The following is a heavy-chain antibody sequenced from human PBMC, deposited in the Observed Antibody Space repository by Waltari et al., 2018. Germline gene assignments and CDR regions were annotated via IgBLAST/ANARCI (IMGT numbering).Heavy chain of an antibody. CDR2: IYHSGST. D-gene: IGHD6-19*01. J-gene: IGHJ4*02. CDR3: ARTIAVAGPFDY. Sequence: QVQLQESGPGLVKPSETLSLTCAVSGYSISSGYYWGWIRQPPGKGLEWIGSIYHSGSTYYNPSLKSRVTISVDTSKNQFSLKLSSVTAADTAVYYCARTIAVAGPFDYWGQGTLVTVSS. V-gene: IGHV4-38-2*01. CDR1: GYSISSGYY.